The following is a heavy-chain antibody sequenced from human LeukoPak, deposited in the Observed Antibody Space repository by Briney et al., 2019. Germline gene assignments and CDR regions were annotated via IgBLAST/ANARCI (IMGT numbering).Heavy chain of an antibody. J-gene: IGHJ5*02. CDR1: GGSISSSSYY. CDR2: IYTSGST. Sequence: PSETLSLTCTVSGGSISSSSYYWGWIRQPPGKGLEWIRRIYTSGSTNYNPSLKSRVTISVDTSKNQFSLKLSSVTAADTAVYYCARAYDFWSGYYYPWGQGTLVTVSS. D-gene: IGHD3-3*01. V-gene: IGHV4-39*07. CDR3: ARAYDFWSGYYYP.